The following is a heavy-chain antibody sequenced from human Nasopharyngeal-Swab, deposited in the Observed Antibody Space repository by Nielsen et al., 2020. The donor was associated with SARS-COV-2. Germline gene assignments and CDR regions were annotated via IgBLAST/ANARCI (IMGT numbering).Heavy chain of an antibody. Sequence: WIRQLPGKGLEWIGYIYYSGSTYYNPSPKSRVTISVDTSKNQFSLKLSSVTAADTAVYYCARGRYCSSTSCFDYYGMDVWGQGTTVTVSS. J-gene: IGHJ6*02. D-gene: IGHD2-2*01. V-gene: IGHV4-31*02. CDR3: ARGRYCSSTSCFDYYGMDV. CDR2: IYYSGST.